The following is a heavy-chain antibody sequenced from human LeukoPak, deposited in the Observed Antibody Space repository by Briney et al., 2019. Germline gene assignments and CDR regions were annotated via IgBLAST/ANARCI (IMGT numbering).Heavy chain of an antibody. D-gene: IGHD6-13*01. CDR3: ARDWGYSSPARAYDAFDI. J-gene: IGHJ3*02. CDR2: INADTGKP. Sequence: GASVKVSCKASGYTFNTHSITWVRQAPGQGLEWLGWINADTGKPTYAQGFTGRFVFSLDTSVSTAYLQISSLKAEDTAVYYCARDWGYSSPARAYDAFDIWGQGTMVTVSS. CDR1: GYTFNTHS. V-gene: IGHV7-4-1*02.